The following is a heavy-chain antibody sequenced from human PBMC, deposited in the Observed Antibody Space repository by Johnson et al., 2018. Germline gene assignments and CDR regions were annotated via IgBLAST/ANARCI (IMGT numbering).Heavy chain of an antibody. J-gene: IGHJ3*01. D-gene: IGHD4-17*01. Sequence: VQLVESGGGVVQPGRSLRLSCAASGFTFSSYAMHWVRQAPGKGLEWVSAISGSGGSTYYADSVRDRFTISRDNSKNTLYLQMNSLRAEDTAVYYCAKPAGTTVTTVYAFDVWGQGTLVTISS. CDR1: GFTFSSYA. CDR2: ISGSGGST. CDR3: AKPAGTTVTTVYAFDV. V-gene: IGHV3-23*04.